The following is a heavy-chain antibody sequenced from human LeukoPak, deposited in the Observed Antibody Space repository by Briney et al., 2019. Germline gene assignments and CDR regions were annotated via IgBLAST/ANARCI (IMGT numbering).Heavy chain of an antibody. Sequence: SVGVSCKASGYTFTGYYIHWVRQAPGQGLEWMAWINPFIAGIDYTKKFQGRVSMTRDTSISTAYMDLSSLRSDDRAVYYCARGNGMTLHKKRFDAWGQETLVSVSS. CDR1: GYTFTGYY. V-gene: IGHV1-2*02. CDR3: ARGNGMTLHKKRFDA. J-gene: IGHJ5*02. D-gene: IGHD1-26*01. CDR2: INPFIAGI.